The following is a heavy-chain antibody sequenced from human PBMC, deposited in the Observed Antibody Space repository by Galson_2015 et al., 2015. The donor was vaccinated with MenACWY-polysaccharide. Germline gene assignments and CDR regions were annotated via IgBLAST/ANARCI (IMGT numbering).Heavy chain of an antibody. CDR3: ARGYSAYD. CDR1: GFTFSTYW. CDR2: IKSDGSSP. J-gene: IGHJ4*02. V-gene: IGHV3-74*01. Sequence: SLRLSCAASGFTFSTYWMHWVRHAPGKGLVWVSRIKSDGSSPNYADSVKGRFTISRDNAKNTLYLQMNSLRAEDTALYYCARGYSAYDWGQGTLVTVSA. D-gene: IGHD5-12*01.